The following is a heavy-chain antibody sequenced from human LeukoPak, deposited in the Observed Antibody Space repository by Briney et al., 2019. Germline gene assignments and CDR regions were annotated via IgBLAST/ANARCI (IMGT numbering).Heavy chain of an antibody. J-gene: IGHJ4*02. V-gene: IGHV1-18*01. CDR3: AKDMWRVRGVSDY. CDR2: ISAYNGNT. CDR1: GYTFTNYA. D-gene: IGHD3-10*01. Sequence: ASVKVSCKASGYTFTNYAMNWVRQAPGQGLEWMGWISAYNGNTNYAQKLQGRVTMTTDTSTSTAYMELRSLRSDDTAVYYCAKDMWRVRGVSDYWGQGTLVTVSS.